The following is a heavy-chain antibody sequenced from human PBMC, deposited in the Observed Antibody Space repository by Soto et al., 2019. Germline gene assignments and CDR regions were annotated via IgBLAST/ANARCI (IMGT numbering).Heavy chain of an antibody. CDR2: VYYSGET. CDR1: GVSIRTTSYY. Sequence: SETLSLTCSVSGVSIRTTSYYWGWIRQTPGKGLEWIGTVYYSGETYYNPSLGSRVTISIDTSKNHFSLNLTSVTAADTAIYYCARHGSFWGQGALVTVSS. CDR3: ARHGSF. D-gene: IGHD3-16*02. V-gene: IGHV4-39*01. J-gene: IGHJ4*02.